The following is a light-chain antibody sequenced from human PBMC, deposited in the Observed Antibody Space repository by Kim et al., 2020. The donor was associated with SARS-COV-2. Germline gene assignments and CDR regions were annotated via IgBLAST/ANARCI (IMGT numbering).Light chain of an antibody. CDR3: MQALQTPLT. V-gene: IGKV2-28*01. CDR2: LCS. CDR1: QGVLHSNGYNY. Sequence: PASISCRSSQGVLHSNGYNYLDWYLQKPGQSPQLLIYLCSNRASGVPDRFSGSGSGTDFTLKISRVEAEDVGVYYCMQALQTPLTFGGGTKVDIK. J-gene: IGKJ4*01.